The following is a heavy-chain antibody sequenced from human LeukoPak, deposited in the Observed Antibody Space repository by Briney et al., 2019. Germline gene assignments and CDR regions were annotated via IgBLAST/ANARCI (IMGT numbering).Heavy chain of an antibody. V-gene: IGHV3-21*04. D-gene: IGHD5-12*01. CDR1: GFTFSSYS. CDR3: AREDIVATMTFDY. CDR2: ISLSSAYI. Sequence: GGSLRLSCAASGFTFSSYSMNWVRQAPGKGLEWVSSISLSSAYIYYADSVKGRITISRDNAKNSLYLQMNSLRAEDTALYYCAREDIVATMTFDYWGQGTLVTVSS. J-gene: IGHJ4*02.